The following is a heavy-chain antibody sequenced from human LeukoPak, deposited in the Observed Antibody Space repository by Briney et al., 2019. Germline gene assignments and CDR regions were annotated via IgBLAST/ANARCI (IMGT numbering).Heavy chain of an antibody. V-gene: IGHV3-9*01. CDR1: GFTFDDYA. CDR3: ARDCSSTSCYRGGY. D-gene: IGHD2-2*01. Sequence: GGSLRLSCAASGFTFDDYAMHWVRQAPGKGLEWVSGISWNSGSIGYADSVKGRFTISRDNAKNSLYLQMNSLRAEDTAVYYCARDCSSTSCYRGGYWGQGTLVTVSS. CDR2: ISWNSGSI. J-gene: IGHJ4*02.